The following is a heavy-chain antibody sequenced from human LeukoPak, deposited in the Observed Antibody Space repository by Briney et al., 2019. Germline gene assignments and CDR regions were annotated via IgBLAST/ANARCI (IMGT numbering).Heavy chain of an antibody. CDR1: VYTFTSYY. J-gene: IGHJ1*01. Sequence: GASVKVSCKASVYTFTSYYMHWVRHAPGQGLEWMGIINPSGGSTSYAQKFQGRVTMTRDTSTSTVYMELSSLRSEDTAVYYCASGYCSSTSCTDAEYFQHWGQGTLVTVSS. D-gene: IGHD2-2*01. CDR2: INPSGGST. CDR3: ASGYCSSTSCTDAEYFQH. V-gene: IGHV1-46*01.